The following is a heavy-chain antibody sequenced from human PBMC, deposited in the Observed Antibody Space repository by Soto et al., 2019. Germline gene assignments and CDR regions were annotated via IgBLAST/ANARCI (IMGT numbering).Heavy chain of an antibody. CDR2: INPSGGST. CDR3: AKDSNNLDQTYYDFWSGYYGRYYYMDV. CDR1: GYTFTSYY. J-gene: IGHJ6*03. Sequence: ASVKVSCKASGYTFTSYYMHWVRQAPGQGLEWMGIINPSGGSTSYAQKFQGRVTMTRDTSTSTVYMELSSLRSEDTAVYYCAKDSNNLDQTYYDFWSGYYGRYYYMDVWGKGTTVTVSS. D-gene: IGHD3-3*01. V-gene: IGHV1-46*01.